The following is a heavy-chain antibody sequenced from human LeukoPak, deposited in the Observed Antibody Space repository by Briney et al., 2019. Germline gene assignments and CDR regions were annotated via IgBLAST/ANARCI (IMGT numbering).Heavy chain of an antibody. J-gene: IGHJ4*02. V-gene: IGHV4-34*01. CDR1: SGSFTAYY. Sequence: PSETLSLTCAVYSGSFTAYYWSWIRQPPGKGLEWIGEINHSGSTNYNPSLKSRVTISVDPSKNQFSVKLNSVTAADTAMYYCARGLHVGETLPYYFWSQGTLVTVSS. D-gene: IGHD3-16*01. CDR2: INHSGST. CDR3: ARGLHVGETLPYYF.